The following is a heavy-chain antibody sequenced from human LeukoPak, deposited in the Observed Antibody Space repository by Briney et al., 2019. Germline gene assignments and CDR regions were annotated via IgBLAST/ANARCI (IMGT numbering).Heavy chain of an antibody. Sequence: GGSLRLSCAASGXTFSSYEMNWVRQAPGKGLEWLSYISSSGSTIYYADSVKGRFTISRDNAKNPLYLQMNSLRAEDTAVYYCARVYVLLWFGEYNGMDVWGQGTTVTVSS. J-gene: IGHJ6*02. V-gene: IGHV3-48*03. CDR2: ISSSGSTI. CDR1: GXTFSSYE. D-gene: IGHD3-10*01. CDR3: ARVYVLLWFGEYNGMDV.